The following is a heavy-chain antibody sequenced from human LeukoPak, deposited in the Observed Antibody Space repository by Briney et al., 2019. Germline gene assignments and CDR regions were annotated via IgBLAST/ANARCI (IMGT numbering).Heavy chain of an antibody. CDR3: ARGDSSSWSLFDY. CDR1: GGPISSGYHY. J-gene: IGHJ4*02. V-gene: IGHV4-39*01. D-gene: IGHD6-13*01. CDR2: IYESGRP. Sequence: SESLSLTCTVSGGPISSGYHYWGWVRQPPRKGLEWIGSIYESGRPHYNPSLRSRITISVDTSKNQFSLELSSVTAADTAVYYCARGDSSSWSLFDYWGQGTLVTVSS.